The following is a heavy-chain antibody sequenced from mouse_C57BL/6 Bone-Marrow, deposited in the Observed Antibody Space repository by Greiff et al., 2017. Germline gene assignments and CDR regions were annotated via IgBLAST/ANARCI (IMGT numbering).Heavy chain of an antibody. J-gene: IGHJ4*01. CDR3: AKGYYGYYAMDY. CDR1: GFSLTSYG. CDR2: IWRGGST. D-gene: IGHD1-1*01. V-gene: IGHV2-5*01. Sequence: QVQLQQSGPGLVQPSQSLSITCTVSGFSLTSYGVHWVRQSPGKGLEWLGVIWRGGSTDYNAAFMSRLSITKDNSKSQVFFKMNSLQADDSAIYYCAKGYYGYYAMDYWGQGTSVTVSS.